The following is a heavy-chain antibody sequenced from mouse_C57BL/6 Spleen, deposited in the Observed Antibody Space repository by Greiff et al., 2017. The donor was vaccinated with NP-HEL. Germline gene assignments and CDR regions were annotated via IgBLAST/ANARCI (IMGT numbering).Heavy chain of an antibody. V-gene: IGHV1-85*01. Sequence: VQLQQSGPELVKPGASVKLSCKASGYTFTSYDINWVKQRPGQGLEWIGWIYPRDGSTKYNEKFKGKATLTVDTSSSTAYMELHSLTSEDSAVYFCARSRDYDVRDAMDYWGQGTSVTVSS. J-gene: IGHJ4*01. D-gene: IGHD2-4*01. CDR2: IYPRDGST. CDR3: ARSRDYDVRDAMDY. CDR1: GYTFTSYD.